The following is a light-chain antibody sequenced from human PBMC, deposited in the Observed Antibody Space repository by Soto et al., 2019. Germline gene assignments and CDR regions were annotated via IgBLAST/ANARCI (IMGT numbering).Light chain of an antibody. CDR1: QSVSSD. CDR2: GAS. CDR3: QQYTNWSLT. J-gene: IGKJ4*01. V-gene: IGKV3-15*01. Sequence: EIVMTQSPATLSVSPGERATLSCRASQSVSSDLAWYQQKPGQAPRLLIYGASTRATGIPARFSGSGSGTEFTLSISSLQSEFFAVYYCQQYTNWSLTFGAPTQVEIK.